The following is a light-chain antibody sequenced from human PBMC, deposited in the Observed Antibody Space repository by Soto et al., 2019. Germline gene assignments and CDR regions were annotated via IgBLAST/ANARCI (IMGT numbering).Light chain of an antibody. V-gene: IGLV2-8*01. J-gene: IGLJ1*01. CDR1: SSDIGGYNY. Sequence: QSALTQPPSASGSPGQSVTISCTGTSSDIGGYNYVSWYQQHPGKAPKLMIYEVSKRPSGVPDRFSGSKSGNTASLNVSGIQAEDEADYYCSSYAGSNTYVLGTGTKVTVL. CDR2: EVS. CDR3: SSYAGSNTYV.